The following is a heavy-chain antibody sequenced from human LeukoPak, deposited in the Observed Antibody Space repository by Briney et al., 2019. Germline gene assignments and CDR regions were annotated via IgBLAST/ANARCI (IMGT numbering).Heavy chain of an antibody. CDR1: GFTFDDYA. J-gene: IGHJ4*02. D-gene: IGHD3-10*01. CDR2: ISWNSGSI. CDR3: AKGQDTMVRGVDY. V-gene: IGHV3-9*01. Sequence: PGGSLRLSCAASGFTFDDYAMHWVRQAPGKGLEWVSGISWNSGSIGYADSVKGRFTISRDNAKNSLYLQMNSLRAEDTALYYCAKGQDTMVRGVDYWGQGTLVTVSS.